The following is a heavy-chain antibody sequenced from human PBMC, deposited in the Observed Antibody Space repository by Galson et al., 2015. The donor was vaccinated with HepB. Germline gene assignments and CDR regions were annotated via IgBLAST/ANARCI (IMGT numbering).Heavy chain of an antibody. Sequence: SVKVSCKASGGTFSSYAISWVRQAPGQGLEWMGRIIPILGIANYAQKFQGRVTITADKSTSTAYMELSSLRAEDTAVYYCARDTGTYYEFWSGRRTGGEPWGPFFDIWGQGTMVTVPS. D-gene: IGHD3-3*01. J-gene: IGHJ3*02. CDR1: GGTFSSYA. V-gene: IGHV1-69*04. CDR3: ARDTGTYYEFWSGRRTGGEPWGPFFDI. CDR2: IIPILGIA.